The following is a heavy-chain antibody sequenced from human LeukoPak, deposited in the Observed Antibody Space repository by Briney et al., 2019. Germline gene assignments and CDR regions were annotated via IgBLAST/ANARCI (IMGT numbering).Heavy chain of an antibody. D-gene: IGHD3-10*01. Sequence: GGSLRLSCAASGFTFSTYGMHWVRQAPGKGLEWVANITQDGSEKYYVDSVKGRFTISRDNAKNSLYLQMNSLRAEDTAVYYCARDRDYYGSGSYYGYWGQGTLVTVSS. CDR3: ARDRDYYGSGSYYGY. CDR1: GFTFSTYG. CDR2: ITQDGSEK. J-gene: IGHJ4*02. V-gene: IGHV3-7*01.